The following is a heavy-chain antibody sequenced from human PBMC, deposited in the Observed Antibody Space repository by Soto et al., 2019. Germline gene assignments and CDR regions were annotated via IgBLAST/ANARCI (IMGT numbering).Heavy chain of an antibody. Sequence: SVKVSCKASGGIFSSYAISWVRQAPGQGLEWMGGIIPIFGTANYAQKFQGRVTITADKSTSTAYMELSSLRSEDTAVYYCARDHSYGEFDYWGQGTLVTVSS. CDR2: IIPIFGTA. CDR1: GGIFSSYA. V-gene: IGHV1-69*06. D-gene: IGHD4-17*01. J-gene: IGHJ4*02. CDR3: ARDHSYGEFDY.